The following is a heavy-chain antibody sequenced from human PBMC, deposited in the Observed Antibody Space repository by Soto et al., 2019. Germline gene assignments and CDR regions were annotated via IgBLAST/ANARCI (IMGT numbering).Heavy chain of an antibody. V-gene: IGHV3-23*01. Sequence: EVQLLESGGGLVQPGGSLRLSCAASGFTFSSYAMSWVRQAPGRGLEWVSAISGSGGSTYYADSVKGRFTISRDNSKNTLYLQMNSLRAEDTAVYYCAKEGGLGQLGYWYFDRWGRGTLVTVSS. CDR1: GFTFSSYA. CDR3: AKEGGLGQLGYWYFDR. CDR2: ISGSGGST. D-gene: IGHD6-6*01. J-gene: IGHJ2*01.